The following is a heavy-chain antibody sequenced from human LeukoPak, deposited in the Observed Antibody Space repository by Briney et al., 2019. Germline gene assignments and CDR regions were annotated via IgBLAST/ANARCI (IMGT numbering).Heavy chain of an antibody. CDR3: ARDLVSTVRYYYYYMDV. J-gene: IGHJ6*03. D-gene: IGHD4-17*01. Sequence: SETLSLTCDVSGYSISSGYYWGWIRQPPGQGLEWIGSIYHSGSTYYNPSLKSRVTISVDTSKNQFSLKLSSVTAADTAVYYCARDLVSTVRYYYYYMDVWGKGTTVTVSS. V-gene: IGHV4-38-2*02. CDR2: IYHSGST. CDR1: GYSISSGYY.